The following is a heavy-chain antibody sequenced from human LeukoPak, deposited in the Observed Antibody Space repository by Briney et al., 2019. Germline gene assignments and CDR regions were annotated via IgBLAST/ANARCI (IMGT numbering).Heavy chain of an antibody. V-gene: IGHV4-61*02. CDR3: ARLGGYSGYDLDY. CDR1: GGSISSGSYY. D-gene: IGHD5-12*01. Sequence: SETLSLTCTVSGGSISSGSYYWSWIRQPAGKGLEWIGRIYTSGSTNYNPSLKSRVTISLDTSKNQFSLKLTSVPAADTAVYYCARLGGYSGYDLDYWGQGTLVTVSS. J-gene: IGHJ4*02. CDR2: IYTSGST.